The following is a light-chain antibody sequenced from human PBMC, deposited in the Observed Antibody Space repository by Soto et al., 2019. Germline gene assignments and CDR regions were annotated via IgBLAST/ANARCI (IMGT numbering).Light chain of an antibody. J-gene: IGKJ1*01. CDR1: QSISSW. Sequence: DIQMTQSPSTLSASVGDRVTITCRASQSISSWLAWYQQKPGKAPKLLIYKASSLESGVPSRFSGSGSGPEFTLTISSLQPDDFATYYCQQYNSSPTFGQGTKVEIK. V-gene: IGKV1-5*03. CDR2: KAS. CDR3: QQYNSSPT.